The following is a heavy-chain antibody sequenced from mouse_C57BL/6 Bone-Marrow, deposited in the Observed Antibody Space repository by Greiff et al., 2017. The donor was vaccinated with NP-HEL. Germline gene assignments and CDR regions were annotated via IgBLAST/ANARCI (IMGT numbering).Heavy chain of an antibody. Sequence: EVQGVESGGGLVKPGGSLKLSCAASGFTFSDYGMHWVRQAPEKGLEWVAYISSGSSTIYSADTVKGRFTISRDNAKNTLFLQMTSLRSEDTAMYYCARRYRGLYYYAMDYWGQGTSVTVSS. D-gene: IGHD2-12*01. CDR1: GFTFSDYG. J-gene: IGHJ4*01. CDR2: ISSGSSTI. V-gene: IGHV5-17*01. CDR3: ARRYRGLYYYAMDY.